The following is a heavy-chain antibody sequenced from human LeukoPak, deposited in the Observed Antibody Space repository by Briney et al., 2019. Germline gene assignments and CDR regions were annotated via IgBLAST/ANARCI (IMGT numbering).Heavy chain of an antibody. Sequence: SETLSLTCTVSGGSISSSSYYWGWIRQPPGKGLEWIGSIYYSGSTNYNPSLKSRVTISVDTSKNQFSLKLSSVTAADTAVYYCARRYYDSSGYQRLGYYYYGMDVWGQGTTVTVSS. D-gene: IGHD3-22*01. CDR1: GGSISSSSYY. CDR2: IYYSGST. V-gene: IGHV4-39*07. CDR3: ARRYYDSSGYQRLGYYYYGMDV. J-gene: IGHJ6*02.